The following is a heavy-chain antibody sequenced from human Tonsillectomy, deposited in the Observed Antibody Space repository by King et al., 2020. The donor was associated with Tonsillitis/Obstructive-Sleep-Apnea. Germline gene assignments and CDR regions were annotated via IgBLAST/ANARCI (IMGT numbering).Heavy chain of an antibody. CDR3: ARVAYCSSTSCYDYGMDV. D-gene: IGHD2-2*01. CDR2: IKQDGSEK. Sequence: EVQLVESGGGLVQPGGSLRLSCAASGFTFSSYWMSWVRQAPGKGLEWVANIKQDGSEKYYVDSVKGRFTISRDNAKNSLYLQMNSLRAEDTAVYYCARVAYCSSTSCYDYGMDVCGQGTTVTVSS. V-gene: IGHV3-7*03. CDR1: GFTFSSYW. J-gene: IGHJ6*02.